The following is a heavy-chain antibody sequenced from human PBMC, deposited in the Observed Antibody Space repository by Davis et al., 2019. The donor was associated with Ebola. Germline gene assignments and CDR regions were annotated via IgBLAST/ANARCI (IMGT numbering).Heavy chain of an antibody. CDR1: GGTFSSYA. Sequence: ASVKVSCKASGGTFSSYAISWVRQAPGQGLEWMGWINPNSGGTNYAQKFQGWVTMTRDTSISTAYMELSRLRSDDTAVYYCARDGRGSQLRSFDYWGQGTLVTVSS. V-gene: IGHV1-2*04. J-gene: IGHJ4*02. CDR3: ARDGRGSQLRSFDY. D-gene: IGHD3-3*01. CDR2: INPNSGGT.